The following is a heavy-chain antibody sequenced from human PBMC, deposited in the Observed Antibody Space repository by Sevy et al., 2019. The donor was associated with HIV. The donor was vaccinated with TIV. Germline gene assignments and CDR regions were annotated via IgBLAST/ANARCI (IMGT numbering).Heavy chain of an antibody. Sequence: GGSLRLSCAASGFTFSSYSMNWVRQAPGKGLEWVSYISSSSSTIYYADSVKGRFTISRDNAKNSLYLQMNSLRDDDTAVYYCARSSTGDAFDIWGQGTMVTVSS. CDR2: ISSSSSTI. D-gene: IGHD4-17*01. CDR3: ARSSTGDAFDI. V-gene: IGHV3-48*02. J-gene: IGHJ3*02. CDR1: GFTFSSYS.